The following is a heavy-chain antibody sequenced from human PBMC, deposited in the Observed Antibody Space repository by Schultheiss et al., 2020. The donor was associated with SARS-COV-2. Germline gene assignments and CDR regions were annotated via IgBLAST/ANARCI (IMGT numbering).Heavy chain of an antibody. CDR3: ARQGAVAGTVLFDY. CDR2: IYYSGST. V-gene: IGHV4-59*08. J-gene: IGHJ4*02. D-gene: IGHD6-19*01. Sequence: SETLSLTCTVSGGSISSYYWSWIRQPPGKGLEWIGYIYYSGSTNYNPSLKSRVTISVDKSKNQFSLKLSSVTAADTAVYYCARQGAVAGTVLFDYWGQGTLVTVSS. CDR1: GGSISSYY.